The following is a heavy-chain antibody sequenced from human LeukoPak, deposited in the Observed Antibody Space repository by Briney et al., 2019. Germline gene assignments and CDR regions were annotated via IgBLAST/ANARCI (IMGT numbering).Heavy chain of an antibody. J-gene: IGHJ4*02. CDR2: IWYDGSNK. Sequence: GGSLRLSCAASGFTFSSYGMYWVRQAPGKGLERVAVIWYDGSNKYYADSVKGRFTISRDNSKNTLYLQMNSLRAEDTAVYYCAKDGMGMATIGILDDWGQGTLVTVSS. V-gene: IGHV3-33*06. CDR3: AKDGMGMATIGILDD. D-gene: IGHD5-12*01. CDR1: GFTFSSYG.